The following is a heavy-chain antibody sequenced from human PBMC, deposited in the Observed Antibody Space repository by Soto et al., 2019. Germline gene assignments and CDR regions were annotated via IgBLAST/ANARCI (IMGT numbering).Heavy chain of an antibody. J-gene: IGHJ4*02. CDR1: CGSITSDY. V-gene: IGHV4-59*08. CDR3: ARRWGRSFDY. Sequence: TLSLTCTVSCGSITSDYWSWIRQHPGKGLEWIGYIYYSGSTNYNPSLKSRVTISVDTSKNQFSLNLSSVTAADTAVYYCARRWGRSFDYWGQGTLVTVSS. D-gene: IGHD2-15*01. CDR2: IYYSGST.